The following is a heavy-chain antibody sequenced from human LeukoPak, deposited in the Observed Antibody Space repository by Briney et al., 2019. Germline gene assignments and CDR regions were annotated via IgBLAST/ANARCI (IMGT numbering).Heavy chain of an antibody. CDR2: ISAYNGNT. J-gene: IGHJ4*02. Sequence: GASVKVSCKASGYTFTSYGISWVRQAPGQGLEWMGWISAYNGNTNYAQKLQGRVTMTTDTSTSTAYMELSSLRSEDTAVYYCARDLSPNYDSSGYYLYWGQGTLVTVSS. CDR3: ARDLSPNYDSSGYYLY. D-gene: IGHD3-22*01. CDR1: GYTFTSYG. V-gene: IGHV1-18*01.